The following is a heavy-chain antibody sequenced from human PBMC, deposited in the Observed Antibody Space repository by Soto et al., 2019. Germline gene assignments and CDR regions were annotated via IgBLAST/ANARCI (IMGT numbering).Heavy chain of an antibody. CDR3: VKEKFSRCRSPMYAMDV. D-gene: IGHD3-10*01. CDR1: GFAFSTYG. CDR2: ISYDGNEK. V-gene: IGHV3-30*18. J-gene: IGHJ6*04. Sequence: GGSLRLGCAATGFAFSTYGMHWVRQAPGKGREWVSAISYDGNEKYYADSLQGRFTISRDNSKNALYFQGNSLRGEDTAVYYCVKEKFSRCRSPMYAMDVWGKGTRLTLSS.